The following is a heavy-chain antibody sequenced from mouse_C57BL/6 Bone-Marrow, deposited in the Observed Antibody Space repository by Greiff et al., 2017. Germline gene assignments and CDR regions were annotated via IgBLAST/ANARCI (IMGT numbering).Heavy chain of an antibody. Sequence: QVQLQQPGAELVMPGASVKLSCKASGYTFTSYWMHWVKQRPGQGLEWIGEIDPSDSYTNYNQKFKGKSTLTVDKSSSTAYMQLSSLTSEDSAVYYCARGGYYYGKGYWGQGTTLTVSS. CDR2: IDPSDSYT. CDR1: GYTFTSYW. V-gene: IGHV1-69*01. CDR3: ARGGYYYGKGY. D-gene: IGHD1-1*01. J-gene: IGHJ2*01.